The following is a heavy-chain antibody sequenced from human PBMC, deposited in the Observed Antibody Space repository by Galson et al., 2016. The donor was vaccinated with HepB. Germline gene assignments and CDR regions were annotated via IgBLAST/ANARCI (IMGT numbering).Heavy chain of an antibody. D-gene: IGHD6-13*01. J-gene: IGHJ4*02. CDR2: INSDGSRA. Sequence: SLRLSCAASGFTFSDYWMHWVRQAPGKGLVWVSRINSDGSRAIYGDAVEGRFTVSRDNAKNTLYLQMNSLRVEDTAVYYCARPSRPASSTWYPFDSWGQGTLVTVSS. CDR3: ARPSRPASSTWYPFDS. CDR1: GFTFSDYW. V-gene: IGHV3-74*01.